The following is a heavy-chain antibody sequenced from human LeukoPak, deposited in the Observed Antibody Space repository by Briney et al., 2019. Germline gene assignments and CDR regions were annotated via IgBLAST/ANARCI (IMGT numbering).Heavy chain of an antibody. J-gene: IGHJ6*03. CDR1: GFTFSSYG. D-gene: IGHD3-10*01. CDR2: ISGSGGST. Sequence: GGTLRLSCAASGFTFSSYGMSWVRQAPGKGLEWVSAISGSGGSTYYADSVKGRFTISRDNSKNTLYLQMNSLRAEDTAVYYCAKEAWFGETFDLYHYYYMDVWGKGTTVTISS. V-gene: IGHV3-23*01. CDR3: AKEAWFGETFDLYHYYYMDV.